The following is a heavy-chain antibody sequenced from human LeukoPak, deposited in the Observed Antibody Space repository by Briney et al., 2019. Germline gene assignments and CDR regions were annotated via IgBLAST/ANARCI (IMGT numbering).Heavy chain of an antibody. Sequence: PGGSLRLSCAASGFTFSGSAMHWVRQASGKGLEWVGRIRSKANSYATAYAASVKGRFTISRDDSKNTAYLQMNSLKTEDTAVYNCTRRDTAMVNFDYWGQGTLVTVSS. CDR3: TRRDTAMVNFDY. CDR2: IRSKANSYAT. V-gene: IGHV3-73*01. J-gene: IGHJ4*02. D-gene: IGHD5-18*01. CDR1: GFTFSGSA.